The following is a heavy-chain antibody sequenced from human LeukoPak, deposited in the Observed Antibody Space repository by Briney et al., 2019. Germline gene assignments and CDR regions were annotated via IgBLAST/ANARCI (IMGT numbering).Heavy chain of an antibody. V-gene: IGHV3-11*04. CDR2: ISGMGHDI. CDR1: GLSFSDSY. CDR3: ARDKVEGPTKFDY. D-gene: IGHD5-24*01. J-gene: IGHJ4*02. Sequence: GGSLRLSCVVSGLSFSDSYMTWIRQTPGMGLESLAYISGMGHDIYYADSVKGRFTISRDNAKNYLYLQMNSLRAEDTAVYYCARDKVEGPTKFDYWGQGTLVTVSS.